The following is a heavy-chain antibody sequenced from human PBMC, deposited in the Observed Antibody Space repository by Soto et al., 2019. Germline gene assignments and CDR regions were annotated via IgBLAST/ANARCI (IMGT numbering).Heavy chain of an antibody. CDR1: GFTFSSYW. Sequence: PGGSLRLSCAASGFTFSSYWMSWVRQAPGKGLEWVANIKQDGSEKYYVDSVKGRFTISRDNAKNSLYLQMNSLRAEDTAVYYCAREEKDCSSTSCCYNLFDPWGQGTLVIVSS. CDR2: IKQDGSEK. V-gene: IGHV3-7*01. CDR3: AREEKDCSSTSCCYNLFDP. D-gene: IGHD2-2*01. J-gene: IGHJ5*02.